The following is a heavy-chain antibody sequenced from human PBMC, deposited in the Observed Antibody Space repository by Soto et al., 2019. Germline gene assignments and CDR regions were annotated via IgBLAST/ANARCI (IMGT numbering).Heavy chain of an antibody. CDR1: GYTFTSYA. CDR2: INPSGGST. J-gene: IGHJ6*02. Sequence: ASVKVSCKASGYTFTSYAMHWVRQAPGQRLEWMGIINPSGGSTSYAQKFQGRVTMTRDTSTSTVYMELSSLRSEDTAVYYCAREPGDIVVVPAAIGTYCYYGMDVWGQGTTVTVSS. D-gene: IGHD2-2*01. V-gene: IGHV1-46*01. CDR3: AREPGDIVVVPAAIGTYCYYGMDV.